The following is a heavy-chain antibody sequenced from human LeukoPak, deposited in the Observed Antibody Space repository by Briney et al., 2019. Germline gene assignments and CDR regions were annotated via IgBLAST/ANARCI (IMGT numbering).Heavy chain of an antibody. J-gene: IGHJ6*02. CDR1: GYTFTGYY. V-gene: IGHV1-69*13. D-gene: IGHD5-12*01. CDR2: IIPIFGTA. Sequence: GASVKVSCKASGYTFTGYYMHWVRQAPGQGLEWMGGIIPIFGTANYAQKLQGRVTITADESTSTAYMELSSLRSEDTAVYYCARADRPDSGSERYYGMDVWGQGTTVTVSS. CDR3: ARADRPDSGSERYYGMDV.